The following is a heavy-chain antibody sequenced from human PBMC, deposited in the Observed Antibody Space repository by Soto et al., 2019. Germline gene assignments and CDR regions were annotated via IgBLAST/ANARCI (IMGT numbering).Heavy chain of an antibody. CDR1: GYTFTSYG. Sequence: GASVKVSCKASGYTFTSYGISWVRQAPGQGLEWMGWTSAYNGNTNYAQKLQGRVTMTTDTSTSTAYMELRSLRSDDTAVYYCARDGRITMIVVVKMDDAFDIWGQGTMVTVSS. J-gene: IGHJ3*02. CDR2: TSAYNGNT. V-gene: IGHV1-18*04. D-gene: IGHD3-22*01. CDR3: ARDGRITMIVVVKMDDAFDI.